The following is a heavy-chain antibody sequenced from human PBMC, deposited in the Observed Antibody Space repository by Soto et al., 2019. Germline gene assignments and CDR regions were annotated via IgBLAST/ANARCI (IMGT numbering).Heavy chain of an antibody. CDR3: AKEKHYDYVWGSSRDGSDY. D-gene: IGHD3-16*02. Sequence: EVKLVESGGGLVQPGGSLRLSCAASGFTFSGYAMSWVRQAPGKGLEWVSGLSGSGGTLYADSVKGRFTIDRDNSKNTPCVQVNSQRAEDAAIYYCAKEKHYDYVWGSSRDGSDYWGQETLVTVSS. V-gene: IGHV3-23*04. CDR1: GFTFSGYA. CDR2: LSGSGGT. J-gene: IGHJ4*02.